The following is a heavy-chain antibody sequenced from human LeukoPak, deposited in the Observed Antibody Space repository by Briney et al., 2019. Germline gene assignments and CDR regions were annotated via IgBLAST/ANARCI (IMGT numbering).Heavy chain of an antibody. J-gene: IGHJ4*02. V-gene: IGHV4-39*07. CDR2: IYHSGST. D-gene: IGHD1-26*01. Sequence: SETLSLTCTVSGGSISSSSYYWGWIRQPPGKGLEWIGSIYHSGSTYYNPSLKSRVTISVDTSKNQFSLKLSSVTAADTAVYYCARLGGMRGGSSIDYWGQGTLVTVSS. CDR1: GGSISSSSYY. CDR3: ARLGGMRGGSSIDY.